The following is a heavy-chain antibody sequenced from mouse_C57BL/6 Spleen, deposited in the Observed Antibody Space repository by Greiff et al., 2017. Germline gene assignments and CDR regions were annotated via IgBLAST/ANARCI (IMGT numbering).Heavy chain of an antibody. CDR3: ATGNDYDWYFDV. V-gene: IGHV1-69*01. CDR2: IDPSDSYT. J-gene: IGHJ1*03. Sequence: QVQLQQPGAELVMPGASVKLSCKASGYTFTSYWMHWVKQRPGQGLEWIGEIDPSDSYTNYNQKFKGKSTLTVDKSSSTAYMQLSSLTSADSAVYYCATGNDYDWYFDVWGTGTTVTVSS. D-gene: IGHD2-4*01. CDR1: GYTFTSYW.